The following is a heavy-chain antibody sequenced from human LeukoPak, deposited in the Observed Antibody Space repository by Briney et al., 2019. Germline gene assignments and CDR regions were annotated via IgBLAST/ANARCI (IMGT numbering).Heavy chain of an antibody. D-gene: IGHD2-15*01. CDR2: ISSTSDYL. Sequence: GGSLRPSCAASGFTFSAYGMHWVRQAPGKGLEWVSSISSTSDYLDHADSLKGRFTISRDNAKKSLYLQMSSLRVEDTAVYYCVRDMSGVVAASTEEYWGQGTLVTVSS. J-gene: IGHJ4*02. CDR1: GFTFSAYG. V-gene: IGHV3-21*01. CDR3: VRDMSGVVAASTEEY.